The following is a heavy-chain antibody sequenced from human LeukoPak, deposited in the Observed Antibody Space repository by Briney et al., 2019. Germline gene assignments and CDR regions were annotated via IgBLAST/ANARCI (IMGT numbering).Heavy chain of an antibody. D-gene: IGHD3-10*01. V-gene: IGHV3-30*03. CDR2: VFYVGNTK. CDR1: GFTFTNHV. Sequence: GRSLRLSCAASGFTFTNHVMHWVRQAPAKGLGWVAVVFYVGNTKYYVDSVKGRFTISRDNSVNTVYLQMNNLRADDTADYYCARGERGFGDDFDLWGPGTVVTVSS. CDR3: ARGERGFGDDFDL. J-gene: IGHJ3*01.